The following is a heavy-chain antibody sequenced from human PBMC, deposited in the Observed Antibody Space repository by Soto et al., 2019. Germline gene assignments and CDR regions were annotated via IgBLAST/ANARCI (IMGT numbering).Heavy chain of an antibody. CDR1: GGSISSYY. Sequence: PSETLSLTCTVSGGSISSYYWSWIRQPPGKGLEWIGYIYYSGSTNYNPSLKSRVTISVDTSKNQFSLKLSSVTAADTAVYYCARHAAAGYFDYWGQGTRVTVSS. V-gene: IGHV4-59*08. CDR2: IYYSGST. D-gene: IGHD6-13*01. CDR3: ARHAAAGYFDY. J-gene: IGHJ4*02.